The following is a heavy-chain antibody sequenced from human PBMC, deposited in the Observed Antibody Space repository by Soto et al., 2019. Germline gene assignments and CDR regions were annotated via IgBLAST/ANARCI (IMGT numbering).Heavy chain of an antibody. CDR2: TYYRSRWYN. J-gene: IGHJ4*02. V-gene: IGHV6-1*01. CDR1: GDSVSGNSAA. CDR3: ARVFPYYVSSDSYLDY. Sequence: QPLSLTCAISGDSVSGNSAAWNWIRQSPSRGLEWLGRTYYRSRWYNDYAVSVKSRITVTPDTSKNQFSLHLNSVAPEDTAVYYCARVFPYYVSSDSYLDYWGQGALVAVSS. D-gene: IGHD3-16*01.